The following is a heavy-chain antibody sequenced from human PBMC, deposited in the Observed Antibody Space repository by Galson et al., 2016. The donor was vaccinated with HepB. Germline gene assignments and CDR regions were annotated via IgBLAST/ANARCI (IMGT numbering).Heavy chain of an antibody. CDR3: ARDRRHNYAFFDS. J-gene: IGHJ4*02. D-gene: IGHD3-16*01. CDR2: ISRTGETC. CDR1: GFSFSSYN. V-gene: IGHV3-48*02. Sequence: SLRLSCAASGFSFSSYNMDWVRRAPGKGLEWVSYISRTGETCYYADSVKGRFTISRDNAKNLLYLQMNSLRDEDTAVYYCARDRRHNYAFFDSWGQGTPITVSS.